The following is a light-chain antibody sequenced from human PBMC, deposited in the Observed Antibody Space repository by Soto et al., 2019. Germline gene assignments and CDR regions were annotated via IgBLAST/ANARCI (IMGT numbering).Light chain of an antibody. J-gene: IGLJ1*01. V-gene: IGLV1-40*01. CDR1: SSNIGAGKD. CDR3: QSFCTTRNGVYV. Sequence: QSVLTQPPSVSGAPGQRVTISCTGRSSNIGAGKDVNWFRLLPGTATNLLIYADSSPPSGGPSRFSGATSDSSASLVITALLEPGEDDYSCQSFCTTRNGVYVFGTGTKVTVL. CDR2: ADS.